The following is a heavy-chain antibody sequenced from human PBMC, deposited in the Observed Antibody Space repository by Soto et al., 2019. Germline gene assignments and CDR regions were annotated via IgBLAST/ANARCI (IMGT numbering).Heavy chain of an antibody. CDR1: GGTFSSYA. V-gene: IGHV1-69*12. CDR3: ASPTKPLYYYYGMDV. Sequence: QVQLVQSGAEVKKPGSSVKVSCKASGGTFSSYAISWVRQAPGQGLEWMGGIIPIFGTANYAQKFQGRVTITADESTSTADMEVSSLRSEDTAVYYCASPTKPLYYYYGMDVWGQGTTVTVSS. D-gene: IGHD1-1*01. J-gene: IGHJ6*02. CDR2: IIPIFGTA.